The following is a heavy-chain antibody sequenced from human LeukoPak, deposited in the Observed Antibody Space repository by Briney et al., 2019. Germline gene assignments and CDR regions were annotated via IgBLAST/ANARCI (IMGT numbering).Heavy chain of an antibody. Sequence: PSETLSLTCAVYGGSFSGYYWSWIRQPPGKGLEWIGEINHSGSTNYNPSLKSRVTISVDTSKNQSSLKLSSVTAADTAVYYCARGRGEYTAIFAYWGQGTLVTVSS. D-gene: IGHD5-18*01. CDR2: INHSGST. CDR3: ARGRGEYTAIFAY. V-gene: IGHV4-34*01. J-gene: IGHJ4*02. CDR1: GGSFSGYY.